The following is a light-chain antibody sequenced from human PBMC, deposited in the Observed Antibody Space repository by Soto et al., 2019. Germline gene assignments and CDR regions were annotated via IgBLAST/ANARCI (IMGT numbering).Light chain of an antibody. CDR1: SSDVGRYNY. V-gene: IGLV2-14*01. CDR2: EVS. CDR3: SSYTSISTVV. J-gene: IGLJ2*01. Sequence: QSALTQPASVSGSPGQSITISCTGTSSDVGRYNYVSWYQQHPGKAPKLMISEVSNRPSGVSNRFSGSKSGNTASLTISGLQAEDVADYYCSSYTSISTVVFGGGTKLTVL.